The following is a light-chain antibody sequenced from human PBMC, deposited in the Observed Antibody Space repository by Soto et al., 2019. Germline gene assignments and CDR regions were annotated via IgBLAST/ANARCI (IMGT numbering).Light chain of an antibody. J-gene: IGKJ1*01. Sequence: DIQMTQSPSTLSASVGDRITITCRASQSIGTGLAWYQQRPGIAPKLLIYEASTLQSGVPSRFSGSGSGTEFSLTINSLQPDDFATDYCQQYNGNSRTFGQGTKVEI. CDR2: EAS. CDR1: QSIGTG. V-gene: IGKV1-5*03. CDR3: QQYNGNSRT.